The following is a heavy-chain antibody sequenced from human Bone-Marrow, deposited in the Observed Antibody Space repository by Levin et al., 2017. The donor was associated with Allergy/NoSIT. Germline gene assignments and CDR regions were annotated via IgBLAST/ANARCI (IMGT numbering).Heavy chain of an antibody. V-gene: IGHV5-51*01. CDR2: IYPHDSDT. Sequence: KAGGSLRLSCQASGYGFATYWIGWVRQVSGKGLEWMGIIYPHDSDTRYSPSFQGQVTISADKSISTAYLQWSSLKASDTAMYFCATPRYSSGPLYFDNWGQGTLVIVSS. CDR3: ATPRYSSGPLYFDN. J-gene: IGHJ4*02. D-gene: IGHD6-19*01. CDR1: GYGFATYW.